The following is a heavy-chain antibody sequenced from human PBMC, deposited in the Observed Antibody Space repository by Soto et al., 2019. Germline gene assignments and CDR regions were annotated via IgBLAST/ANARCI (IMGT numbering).Heavy chain of an antibody. CDR3: AITSDYSSSSGC. J-gene: IGHJ4*02. V-gene: IGHV3-72*01. Sequence: EVQLVESGGGLVQPGGSLRLSCAASGFIFSDYYMDWVRQAPGKGLEWVGLIRNKANSYTTAYAASVKGRFTISRDDSKNSLSLQMNSLKTEDTAVYYCAITSDYSSSSGCWGQGTRVTVSS. CDR2: IRNKANSYTT. D-gene: IGHD6-6*01. CDR1: GFIFSDYY.